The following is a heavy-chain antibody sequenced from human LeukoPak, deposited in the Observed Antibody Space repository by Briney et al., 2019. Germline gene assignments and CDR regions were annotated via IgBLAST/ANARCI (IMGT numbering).Heavy chain of an antibody. CDR3: AKSKTIFGWFDP. Sequence: GGSLRLSCAASGFTFSSYAMSWVRQAPGKGLEWVSAISGSGGSTYYADSVKGRFTISRVNSKNTLYLQMNSLRAEDTAVYYCAKSKTIFGWFDPWGQGTLVTVPS. CDR2: ISGSGGST. J-gene: IGHJ5*02. V-gene: IGHV3-23*01. CDR1: GFTFSSYA. D-gene: IGHD3-3*01.